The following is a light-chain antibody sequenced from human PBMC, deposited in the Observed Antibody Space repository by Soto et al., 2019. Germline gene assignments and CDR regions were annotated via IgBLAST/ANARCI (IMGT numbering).Light chain of an antibody. J-gene: IGLJ1*01. V-gene: IGLV2-14*01. Sequence: QSVLTQPASVSGSPGQSITISCTGTCSDVGGYAYVSWYQHHPGKAPKVMIYEVTNRPPGVSNRFSGSKSGNTASLTISGLLAEDEADYYCSSYTSSSTYVFGTGTNVTVL. CDR2: EVT. CDR3: SSYTSSSTYV. CDR1: CSDVGGYAY.